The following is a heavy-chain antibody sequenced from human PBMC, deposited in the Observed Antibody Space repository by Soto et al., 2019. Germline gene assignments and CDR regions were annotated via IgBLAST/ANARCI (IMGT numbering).Heavy chain of an antibody. CDR3: ARGSTDSYPGSRIFDF. Sequence: GGSLRLSCVASGITFGIRAMSWVRHAPGEGLEWVSSITDSGGDAKYADSVRGRFTISRDNSKNTLYLQMSSLRAEDSAVYYCARGSTDSYPGSRIFDFWGRGTLVTVSS. D-gene: IGHD3-10*01. CDR2: ITDSGGDA. V-gene: IGHV3-23*01. CDR1: GITFGIRA. J-gene: IGHJ4*02.